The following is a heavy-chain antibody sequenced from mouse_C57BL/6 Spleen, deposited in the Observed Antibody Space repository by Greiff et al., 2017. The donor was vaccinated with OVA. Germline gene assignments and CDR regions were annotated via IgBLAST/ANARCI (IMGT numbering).Heavy chain of an antibody. V-gene: IGHV1-81*01. D-gene: IGHD2-4*01. CDR2: IYPRSGNT. J-gene: IGHJ3*01. Sequence: VQLQQSGAELARPGASVKLSCKASGYTFTSYGISWVKQRTGQGLEWIGEIYPRSGNTYYNEKFKGKATLTADKSSSTAYMELRSLTSEDSAVYFCAKADYDYDGGAYWGQGTLVTVSA. CDR1: GYTFTSYG. CDR3: AKADYDYDGGAY.